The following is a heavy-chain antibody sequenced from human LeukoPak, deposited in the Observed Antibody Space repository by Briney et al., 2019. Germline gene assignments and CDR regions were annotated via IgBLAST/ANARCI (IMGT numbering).Heavy chain of an antibody. J-gene: IGHJ4*02. CDR1: GGSISSYY. CDR3: AIVMRASLGNYFDY. CDR2: IYYSGST. Sequence: SETLSLTCTVSGGSISSYYWSWIRQPPGKGLEWIGYIYYSGSTYYNPSLKSRVTISVDTSKNQFSLKLRCVCVLLSAVYFCAIVMRASLGNYFDYWGQGTLVTVSS. D-gene: IGHD2/OR15-2a*01. V-gene: IGHV4-59*04.